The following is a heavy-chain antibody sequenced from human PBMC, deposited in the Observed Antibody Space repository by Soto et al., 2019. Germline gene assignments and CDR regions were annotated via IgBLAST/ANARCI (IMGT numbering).Heavy chain of an antibody. CDR2: IYSGGDT. D-gene: IGHD3-10*01. Sequence: EVQLVESGGGLVQPGGSLRLSCTASGFAVRQNCMTWVRQAPGKGLEWVSLIYSGGDTAYADSVKGRFTISRHTSQNTLYLQMNSLRAEDTAVYYCARKTDSIPSGGDVWGKGTAVTVSS. CDR1: GFAVRQNC. J-gene: IGHJ6*04. CDR3: ARKTDSIPSGGDV. V-gene: IGHV3-53*04.